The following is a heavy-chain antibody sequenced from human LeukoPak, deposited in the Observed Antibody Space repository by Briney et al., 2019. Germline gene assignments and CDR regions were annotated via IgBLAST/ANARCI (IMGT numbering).Heavy chain of an antibody. Sequence: PSETLSLTCTVSGGSISSYYWSWIRQPPGKGLEWIGYIYYSGSTNYNPSLKSRVTISVDTSKNQFSLKLSSVTAADTAVYYCAREWGSGSYYESDYWGQGTLVTVSS. CDR3: AREWGSGSYYESDY. CDR2: IYYSGST. J-gene: IGHJ4*02. CDR1: GGSISSYY. V-gene: IGHV4-59*12. D-gene: IGHD1-26*01.